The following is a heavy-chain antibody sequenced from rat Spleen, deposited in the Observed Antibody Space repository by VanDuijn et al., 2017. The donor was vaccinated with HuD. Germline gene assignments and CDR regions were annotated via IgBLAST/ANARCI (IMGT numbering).Heavy chain of an antibody. CDR1: GFTFNNYW. V-gene: IGHV5-31*01. D-gene: IGHD1-11*01. J-gene: IGHJ4*01. Sequence: EVQLVESGGGLVQPGRSLKLSCVASGFTFNNYWMTWIRQAPGKGLEWVASITNASGRTYYRDSVKGRFTISRDNAKSTLYLQMDSLRSEDTATYYCARHSAAPVYVMDAWGQGASVTVSS. CDR2: ITNASGRT. CDR3: ARHSAAPVYVMDA.